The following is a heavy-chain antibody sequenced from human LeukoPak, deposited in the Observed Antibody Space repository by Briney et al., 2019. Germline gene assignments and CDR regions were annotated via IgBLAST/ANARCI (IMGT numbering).Heavy chain of an antibody. CDR3: ARGRSGWLAFDY. J-gene: IGHJ4*02. D-gene: IGHD6-19*01. Sequence: PSETLSHTCAGYGGSRSGYHWSWIRQSPGKGRESIGENNESGRTNYNPSLKSRVTISVDTSKNQFSLKLSSVTAADTAVFYCARGRSGWLAFDYWGQGILVAVSS. V-gene: IGHV4-34*01. CDR2: NNESGRT. CDR1: GGSRSGYH.